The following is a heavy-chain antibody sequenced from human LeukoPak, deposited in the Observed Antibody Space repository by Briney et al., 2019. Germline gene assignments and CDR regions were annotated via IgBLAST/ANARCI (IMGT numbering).Heavy chain of an antibody. Sequence: PGKSLRLSCAASGFAFSTFAMHWVRLAPGKGLEWVAVISYDGSNKYYADSVKGRFTISRDNFKNTLYLQMNSLRPEDTAVYYCARGGPYYYDSIGYYSDYWGQGTLVTVSS. J-gene: IGHJ4*02. CDR1: GFAFSTFA. V-gene: IGHV3-30*04. CDR2: ISYDGSNK. D-gene: IGHD3-22*01. CDR3: ARGGPYYYDSIGYYSDY.